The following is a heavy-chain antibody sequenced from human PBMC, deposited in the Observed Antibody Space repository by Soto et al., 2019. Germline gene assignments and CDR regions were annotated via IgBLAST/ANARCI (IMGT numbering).Heavy chain of an antibody. D-gene: IGHD3-16*01. J-gene: IGHJ6*02. CDR2: MNPNSATT. CDR3: AREGVRGMDA. V-gene: IGHV1-8*01. Sequence: QVQLVQSGAEVKKPGASVKVSCKASGYTFTSYDINWVRQATGQGLEWMGWMNPNSATTGSAQKSXXRVTMTRNPSIRTAHTGLSSPGSEDTAVYYCAREGVRGMDAWGQGTRVTVSS. CDR1: GYTFTSYD.